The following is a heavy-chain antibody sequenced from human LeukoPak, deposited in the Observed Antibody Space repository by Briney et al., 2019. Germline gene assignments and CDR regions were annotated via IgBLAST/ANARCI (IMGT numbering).Heavy chain of an antibody. CDR2: ISAYNGNT. D-gene: IGHD3-22*01. CDR1: GYTFTDYD. V-gene: IGHV1-18*01. J-gene: IGHJ4*02. CDR3: ARSPGITMIVVVITPFDY. Sequence: ASVKVSCKTSGYTFTDYDVHWVRQAPGQGLEWMGWISAYNGNTNYAQKLQGRVTMTTDTSTSTAYMELRSLRSDDTAVYYCARSPGITMIVVVITPFDYWGQGTLVTVSS.